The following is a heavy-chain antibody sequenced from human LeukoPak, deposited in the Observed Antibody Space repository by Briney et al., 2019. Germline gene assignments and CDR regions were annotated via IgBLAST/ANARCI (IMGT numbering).Heavy chain of an antibody. D-gene: IGHD3-9*01. V-gene: IGHV4-31*03. CDR2: IFYRGNT. CDR1: GGSVSSDSSY. CDR3: ARAVGYDDVTGYYRGWYFDL. Sequence: SQTLSLTCSVSGGSVSSDSSYWTWIRQHSGKGLEWIGYIFYRGNTYYNPSLKSRLTISVDTSKHQFSLRMTSVTAADTAVYYCARAVGYDDVTGYYRGWYFDLWGRGTLVTVSS. J-gene: IGHJ2*01.